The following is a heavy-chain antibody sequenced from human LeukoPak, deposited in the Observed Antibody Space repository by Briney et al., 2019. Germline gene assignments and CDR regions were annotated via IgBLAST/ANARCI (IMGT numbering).Heavy chain of an antibody. V-gene: IGHV1-18*01. CDR2: ISAYNGNT. D-gene: IGHD6-19*01. Sequence: ASVKVSXKASGYTFTSYGISWVRQAPGQGLEWMGWISAYNGNTNYAQKLQGRVTMTTDTSTSTAYMELRSLRSDDTAVYYCARDKAVAAPSYFDYWGQGTLVTVSS. CDR3: ARDKAVAAPSYFDY. J-gene: IGHJ4*02. CDR1: GYTFTSYG.